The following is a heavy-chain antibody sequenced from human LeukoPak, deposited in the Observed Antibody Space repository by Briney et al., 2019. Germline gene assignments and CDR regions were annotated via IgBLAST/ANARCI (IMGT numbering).Heavy chain of an antibody. D-gene: IGHD5-12*01. CDR3: VTSGSGYDGDAFDI. V-gene: IGHV1-69*04. CDR2: IIPILHIT. J-gene: IGHJ3*02. CDR1: GGTFSSYA. Sequence: ASVKVSCKASGGTFSSYAINWVRQAPGQGLEWMGRIIPILHITKYAQKFQGRVTITADKSTSTAYMELSSLRSEDTAVYSCVTSGSGYDGDAFDIWGQGTMVTVSS.